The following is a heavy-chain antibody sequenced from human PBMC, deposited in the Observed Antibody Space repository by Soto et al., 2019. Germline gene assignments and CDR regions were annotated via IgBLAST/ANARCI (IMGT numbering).Heavy chain of an antibody. CDR3: VSPFIVGRSTLGY. CDR2: ISRTRDYI. V-gene: IGHV3-21*01. D-gene: IGHD1-26*01. Sequence: GGSLRLSCAASGVTFTAYTMYWVRQPPGKGLEWVASISRTRDYIYYADSVKGRFTISRDNADNSLYLQMNSLRAEDTAVYYCVSPFIVGRSTLGYWGQGALVTVSS. CDR1: GVTFTAYT. J-gene: IGHJ4*02.